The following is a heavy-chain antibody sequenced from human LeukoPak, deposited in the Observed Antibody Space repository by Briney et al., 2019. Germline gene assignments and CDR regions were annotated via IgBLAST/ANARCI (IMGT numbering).Heavy chain of an antibody. CDR2: IYYTGST. J-gene: IGHJ4*02. Sequence: SETLSLTCTVSGGSISSYYWSWIRQPPGKGLEWIGYIYYTGSTNHNPSLKSRVTISVDTSNNQFSLKLTSVTAADTAVYYCARGRGYFDYWGQGTLVPVSS. CDR1: GGSISSYY. D-gene: IGHD3-16*01. V-gene: IGHV4-59*01. CDR3: ARGRGYFDY.